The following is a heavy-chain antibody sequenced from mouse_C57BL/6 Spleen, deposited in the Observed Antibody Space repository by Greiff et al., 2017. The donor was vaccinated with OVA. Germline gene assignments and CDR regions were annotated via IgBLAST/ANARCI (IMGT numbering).Heavy chain of an antibody. D-gene: IGHD1-1*01. CDR2: INPYNGGT. CDR3: ARRTVVKDYAMDY. Sequence: EVQLQESGPVLVKPGASVKMSCKASGYTFTDYYMNWVKQSHGKSLEWIGVINPYNGGTSYNQKFKGKATLTVDKSSSTAYMELNSLTSEDSAVYYCARRTVVKDYAMDYWGQGTSVTVSS. V-gene: IGHV1-19*01. CDR1: GYTFTDYY. J-gene: IGHJ4*01.